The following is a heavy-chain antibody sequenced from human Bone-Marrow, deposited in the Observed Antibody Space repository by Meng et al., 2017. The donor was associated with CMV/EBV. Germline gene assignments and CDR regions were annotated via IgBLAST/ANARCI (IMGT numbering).Heavy chain of an antibody. D-gene: IGHD1-14*01. CDR1: GYTFTSHG. Sequence: SGYTFTSHGISWVRQAPGQGLEWMGWISVSNGDTKYAQKLQGRVTMTTDTSTSTAYVELRSLTSDDTAVYYCARTVSGWSHPEANDYWGQGTLVTVSS. CDR2: ISVSNGDT. CDR3: ARTVSGWSHPEANDY. J-gene: IGHJ4*02. V-gene: IGHV1-18*01.